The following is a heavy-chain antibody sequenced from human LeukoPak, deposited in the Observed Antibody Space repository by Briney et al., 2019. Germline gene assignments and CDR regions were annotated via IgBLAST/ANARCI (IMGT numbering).Heavy chain of an antibody. CDR1: GFTFSSYA. CDR2: ISYDGSNK. D-gene: IGHD5/OR15-5a*01. Sequence: GGSLRLSCAASGFTFSSYAMHWVRQAPGKGLEWVAVISYDGSNKYYADSVKGRFTISRDNSKNTLYLQMNSRRAEDTAVYYCARDVCLYWGQGTLVTVSS. J-gene: IGHJ4*02. CDR3: ARDVCLY. V-gene: IGHV3-30-3*01.